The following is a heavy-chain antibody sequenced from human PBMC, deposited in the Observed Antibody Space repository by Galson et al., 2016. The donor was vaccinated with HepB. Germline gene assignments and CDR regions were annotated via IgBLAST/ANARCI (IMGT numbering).Heavy chain of an antibody. Sequence: CAISEDSVSSNSAAWNWIRQSPSRGLEWLGRTYYRSKWYNDYAVSVKSRIIVNPDTSKNQFSLQLNSVTPGDTAVYYCVEQRKGAPYGMDVWGQGTTVTVSS. D-gene: IGHD1/OR15-1a*01. CDR2: TYYRSKWYN. V-gene: IGHV6-1*01. CDR3: VEQRKGAPYGMDV. CDR1: EDSVSSNSAA. J-gene: IGHJ6*02.